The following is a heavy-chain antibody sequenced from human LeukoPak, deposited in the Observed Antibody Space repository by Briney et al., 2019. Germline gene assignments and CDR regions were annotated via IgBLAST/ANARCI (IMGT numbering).Heavy chain of an antibody. J-gene: IGHJ3*02. V-gene: IGHV1-2*02. CDR2: INPNSGGT. Sequence: GASVKVSCKASGYTFTGYYMHWVRQAPGQGLEWMGWINPNSGGTNYAQKFQGRVTMTRDTSISTAYMELSRLRSDDTAVYYCARAFTMIVVVISDDAFDIWGQGTMVTVSS. D-gene: IGHD3-22*01. CDR1: GYTFTGYY. CDR3: ARAFTMIVVVISDDAFDI.